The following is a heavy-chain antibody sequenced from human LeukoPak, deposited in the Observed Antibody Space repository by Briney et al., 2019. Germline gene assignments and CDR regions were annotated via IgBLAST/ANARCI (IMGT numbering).Heavy chain of an antibody. V-gene: IGHV3-33*06. J-gene: IGHJ4*02. Sequence: GGSLRLSCAASGFTFSSYGMHWVRQAPGKGLEWVAVIWYDGSNKYYADSVKGRLTISRDNSKNTLYLQMNSLRAEDTAVYYCAKDRSGNYDSSGRYFDYWGQGTLVTVSS. CDR3: AKDRSGNYDSSGRYFDY. CDR1: GFTFSSYG. D-gene: IGHD3-22*01. CDR2: IWYDGSNK.